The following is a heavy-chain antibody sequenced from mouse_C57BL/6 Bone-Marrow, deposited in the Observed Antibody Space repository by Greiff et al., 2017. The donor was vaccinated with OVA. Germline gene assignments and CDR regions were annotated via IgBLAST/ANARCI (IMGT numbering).Heavy chain of an antibody. J-gene: IGHJ2*01. CDR3: ARKGRVYYYGSSPFDY. CDR1: GYAFSSYW. Sequence: QVQLKQSGAELARPGASVKLSCKASGYAFSSYWMNWVKQRPGKGLEWIGQIYPGDGDTNYNGKFKGKATLTADKSSSTAYMQLSSLTSEDSAVYFCARKGRVYYYGSSPFDYWGQGTTLTVPS. CDR2: IYPGDGDT. V-gene: IGHV1-80*01. D-gene: IGHD1-1*01.